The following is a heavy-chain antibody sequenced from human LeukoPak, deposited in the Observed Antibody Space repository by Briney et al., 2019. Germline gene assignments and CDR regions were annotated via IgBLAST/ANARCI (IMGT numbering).Heavy chain of an antibody. V-gene: IGHV3-11*05. D-gene: IGHD6-13*01. CDR2: ISSGSSYT. J-gene: IGHJ4*02. Sequence: GGSLRLSCAASGFSFRDYYMSWIRQAPGKGLEWVSYISSGSSYTNSADSVKGRFTISRDNAKNSLYLQMNSLRAEDTAVYYCARDAVSLAAAGTSDYWGQGSLVTVSS. CDR1: GFSFRDYY. CDR3: ARDAVSLAAAGTSDY.